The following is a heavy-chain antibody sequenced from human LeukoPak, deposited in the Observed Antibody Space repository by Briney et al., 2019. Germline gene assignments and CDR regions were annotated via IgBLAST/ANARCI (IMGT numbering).Heavy chain of an antibody. J-gene: IGHJ4*02. CDR1: GFTFSSYE. CDR3: ARDSPIAVAGTYFDY. V-gene: IGHV3-48*03. CDR2: ISSSGSTI. Sequence: PGGSLRLSCAASGFTFSSYEMNWVRQALGKGLEWVSYISSSGSTIYYADSVKGRFTISRDNAKNSLYLQMNSLRAEDTAVYYCARDSPIAVAGTYFDYWGQGTLVTVSS. D-gene: IGHD6-19*01.